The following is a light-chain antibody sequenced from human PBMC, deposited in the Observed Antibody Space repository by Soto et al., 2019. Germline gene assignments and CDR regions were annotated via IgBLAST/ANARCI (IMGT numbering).Light chain of an antibody. Sequence: DIQMTQSPSTLSASVGDRVTITCRASQSVNNWLAWYQQKPGKAPKLLIYKASTLQTGAPSRFSVSGSGTDVTLNIISLQTDDAATYYCQQYNSYSWTFGQGTKVE. CDR3: QQYNSYSWT. J-gene: IGKJ1*01. CDR1: QSVNNW. V-gene: IGKV1-5*03. CDR2: KAS.